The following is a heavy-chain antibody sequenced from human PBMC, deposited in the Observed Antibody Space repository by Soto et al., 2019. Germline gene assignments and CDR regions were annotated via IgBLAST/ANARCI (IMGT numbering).Heavy chain of an antibody. D-gene: IGHD4-17*01. CDR3: ARGLRYVYGEYYCCMDF. CDR1: GGSLSSSNC. V-gene: IGHV4-4*02. CDR2: IYHSGST. Sequence: SETLSLTCAVSGGSLSSSNCWSWVRQPPGKGLEWIGEIYHSGSTNYNPSLKSRVTISVDKSKNQFSLKLSSVTAADTAVYYCARGLRYVYGEYYCCMDFRGPGPTVTVFS. J-gene: IGHJ6*02.